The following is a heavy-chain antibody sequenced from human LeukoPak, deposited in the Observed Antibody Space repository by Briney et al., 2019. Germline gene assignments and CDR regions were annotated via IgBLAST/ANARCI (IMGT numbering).Heavy chain of an antibody. V-gene: IGHV4-39*01. CDR2: IYYSGST. J-gene: IGHJ5*02. Sequence: SETLSLTCTVSGGSISSSNYYWGWIRQPPGKGLEWIGSIYYSGSTYYSPSLKSRVTISVDTSKNQFSLKLSSVTAADTAVYYCARIIEMATIFAPFDPWGQGTLVTVSS. CDR3: ARIIEMATIFAPFDP. CDR1: GGSISSSNYY. D-gene: IGHD5-24*01.